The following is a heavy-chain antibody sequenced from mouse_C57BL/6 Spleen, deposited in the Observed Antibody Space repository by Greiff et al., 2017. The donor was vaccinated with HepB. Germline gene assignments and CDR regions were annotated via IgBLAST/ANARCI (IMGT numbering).Heavy chain of an antibody. CDR3: ARDHYYDYDVDY. J-gene: IGHJ2*01. CDR2: INPSNGGT. V-gene: IGHV1-53*01. CDR1: GYTFTSYW. Sequence: QVQLQQPGPELVKPGASVKLSCKASGYTFTSYWMHWVKQRPGQGLEWIGNINPSNGGTNYNEKFKSKATLTVDKSSSTAYMQLSSLTSEDSAVDYCARDHYYDYDVDYWGQGTTLTVSS. D-gene: IGHD2-4*01.